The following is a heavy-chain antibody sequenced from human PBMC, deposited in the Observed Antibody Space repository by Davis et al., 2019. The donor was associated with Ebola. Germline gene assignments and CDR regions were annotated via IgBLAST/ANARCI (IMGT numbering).Heavy chain of an antibody. CDR2: MSYDGINK. CDR3: ARDLPGGDWYFDL. D-gene: IGHD1-14*01. J-gene: IGHJ2*01. CDR1: GFTFSGFG. Sequence: GGSLRLSCAASGFTFSGFGIHWVRQAPGKGLEWVALMSYDGINKYYADSVKGRFTISRDNSKNTLYLQMSSLRAEDTAVYYCARDLPGGDWYFDLWGRGTLVTVSS. V-gene: IGHV3-30*03.